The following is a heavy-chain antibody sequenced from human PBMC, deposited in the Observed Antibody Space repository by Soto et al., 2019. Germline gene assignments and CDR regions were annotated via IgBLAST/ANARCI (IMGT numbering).Heavy chain of an antibody. J-gene: IGHJ4*02. D-gene: IGHD2-15*01. Sequence: QVQLQESGPGLVRPSGTLALTCAVSGGSISSSNWWNWVRQPPGKGREWIGEIYHSGATNYNPSLNSRVTISVDKSKNQFSLKLSSVTAAETAVYYCARAVGYCSGGSCHGLDYWGQGTLVTVSS. V-gene: IGHV4-4*02. CDR2: IYHSGAT. CDR1: GGSISSSNW. CDR3: ARAVGYCSGGSCHGLDY.